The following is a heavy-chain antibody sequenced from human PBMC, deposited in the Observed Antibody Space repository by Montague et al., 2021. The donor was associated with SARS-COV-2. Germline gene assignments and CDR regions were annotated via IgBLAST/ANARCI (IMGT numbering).Heavy chain of an antibody. Sequence: SETLSLTCAVYGGSFSGYFWSWIRPTPGRGPEWIGEINHGGTADYNPSLKSRVTLSVDTSKAQFSLILTSVTAADTAVYYCARERGRGVDYFDPWGQGTLVTVSS. J-gene: IGHJ5*02. CDR2: INHGGTA. V-gene: IGHV4-34*01. CDR1: GGSFSGYF. CDR3: ARERGRGVDYFDP. D-gene: IGHD4-11*01.